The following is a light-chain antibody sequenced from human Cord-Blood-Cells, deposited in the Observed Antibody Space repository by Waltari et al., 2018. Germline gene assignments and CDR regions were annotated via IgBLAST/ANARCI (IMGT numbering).Light chain of an antibody. CDR2: EVS. Sequence: QSALTQPASVSGSPGQSITISCTGTSSDVGSYNLVSWYQQHPGKAPTLMIYEVSKRPSGVSNCFAGSNSGNTASLTISGLQTEDEADYYCCSYAGSSTYVFGTGTKVTVL. CDR1: SSDVGSYNL. CDR3: CSYAGSSTYV. J-gene: IGLJ1*01. V-gene: IGLV2-23*02.